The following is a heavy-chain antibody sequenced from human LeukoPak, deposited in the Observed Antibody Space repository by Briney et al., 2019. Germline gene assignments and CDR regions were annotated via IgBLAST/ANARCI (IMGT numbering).Heavy chain of an antibody. V-gene: IGHV1-18*01. CDR1: GYTFTSYG. CDR3: ATVDTDYYYYGMDV. CDR2: ISAYNGNT. Sequence: ASVKVSCKASGYTFTSYGVSWVRQAPGQGLEWMGWISAYNGNTNYAQKFQGRVTMTEDTSTDTAYMELSSLRSEDTAVYYCATVDTDYYYYGMDVWGQGTTVTVSS. J-gene: IGHJ6*02.